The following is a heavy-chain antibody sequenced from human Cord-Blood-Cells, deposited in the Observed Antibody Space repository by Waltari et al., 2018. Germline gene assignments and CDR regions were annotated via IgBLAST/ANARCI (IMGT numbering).Heavy chain of an antibody. J-gene: IGHJ5*02. CDR3: ARVKENYDFWSGYNWFDP. Sequence: QLQLQESGPGLVKPSETLSLTCTVSGGSISSSSYYWGWIRQPPGKGLEWIGSIYYSGSTYYNPSLKSRVTISVDTSKNQFSLKLSSVTAADTAVYYCARVKENYDFWSGYNWFDPWGQGTLVTVSS. CDR1: GGSISSSSYY. CDR2: IYYSGST. D-gene: IGHD3-3*01. V-gene: IGHV4-39*01.